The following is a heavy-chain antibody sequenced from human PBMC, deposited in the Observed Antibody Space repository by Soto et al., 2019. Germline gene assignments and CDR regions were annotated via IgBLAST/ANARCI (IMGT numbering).Heavy chain of an antibody. CDR3: ARLEYYDFWSGYYSYYYMDV. Sequence: ASVKVSCKASGYTFTSYDINWVRPATGQGLEWMGWMNPNSGNTGYAQKFQGRVTMTRNTSISTAYMELSSLRSEDTAVYYCARLEYYDFWSGYYSYYYMDVWGKGTTVTVSS. V-gene: IGHV1-8*01. CDR2: MNPNSGNT. J-gene: IGHJ6*03. D-gene: IGHD3-3*01. CDR1: GYTFTSYD.